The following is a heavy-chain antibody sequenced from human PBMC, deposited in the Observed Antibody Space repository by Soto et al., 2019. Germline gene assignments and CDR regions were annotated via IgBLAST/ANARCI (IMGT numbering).Heavy chain of an antibody. CDR3: AKGFSSGLYVDS. CDR1: GDSVSSDAYY. J-gene: IGHJ4*02. D-gene: IGHD6-19*01. V-gene: IGHV4-61*08. CDR2: ILSSGGT. Sequence: SETLSLTCSVSGDSVSSDAYYWTWIRQPPGKTLEWVGFILSSGGTSTNPSLRSRLSMSVDTSRNQFSMRLTSVTAADTGVYFCAKGFSSGLYVDSWGRGTLVTVSS.